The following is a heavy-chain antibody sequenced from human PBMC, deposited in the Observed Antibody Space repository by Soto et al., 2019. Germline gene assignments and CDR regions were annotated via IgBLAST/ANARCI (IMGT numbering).Heavy chain of an antibody. D-gene: IGHD6-19*01. Sequence: QVQLVESGGGVVQPGRSLRLSCAASGLTFSSYGMHWVRQAPGKGLEWVAVIWYDGSKKYYADSVKGRVTISRDNSKNTLYLQMNSLRAEHTAVYYCARDSSGWYYFDYWGQGTLVTVSS. CDR1: GLTFSSYG. V-gene: IGHV3-33*01. CDR2: IWYDGSKK. CDR3: ARDSSGWYYFDY. J-gene: IGHJ4*02.